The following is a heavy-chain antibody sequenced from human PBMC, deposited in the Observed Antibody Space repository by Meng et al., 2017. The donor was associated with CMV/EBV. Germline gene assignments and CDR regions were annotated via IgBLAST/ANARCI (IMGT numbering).Heavy chain of an antibody. CDR1: GVSIRGSSVY. D-gene: IGHD6-6*01. CDR3: ARSIAARPYRYNWFDP. Sequence: ESAPGPVKSSETLSLTCTVSGVSIRGSSVYWGGIRKPPGKGLEWIGGIYYSGSTYYNPSLKSRVTISVDTSKNQFSLKLSSVTAADTAVYYCARSIAARPYRYNWFDPWGQGTLVTVSS. CDR2: IYYSGST. J-gene: IGHJ5*02. V-gene: IGHV4-39*07.